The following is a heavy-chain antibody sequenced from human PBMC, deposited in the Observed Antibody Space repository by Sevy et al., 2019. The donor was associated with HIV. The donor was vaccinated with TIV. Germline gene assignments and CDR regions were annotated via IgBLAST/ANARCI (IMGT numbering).Heavy chain of an antibody. D-gene: IGHD2-21*02. V-gene: IGHV3-21*01. CDR1: GFTFSSFS. CDR3: ARDPSPGITAIQDY. Sequence: GGSLRLSCTASGFTFSSFSMSWVRQAPGKGLEWVASINSRSTYIYHADPVKGRFTTSRDNAKNSLYLQMNSLRAEDTAVYYWARDPSPGITAIQDYWGPGTLVTVSS. CDR2: INSRSTYI. J-gene: IGHJ4*02.